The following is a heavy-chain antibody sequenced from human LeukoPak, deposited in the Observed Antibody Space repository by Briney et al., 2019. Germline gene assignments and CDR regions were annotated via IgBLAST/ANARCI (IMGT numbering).Heavy chain of an antibody. CDR2: IYYSGST. CDR3: ATEVGQWLVRT. Sequence: PSETLSLTCTVSGGSISSYYWSWIRQPPGKGLEWIGYIYYSGSTNYNPSLKSRVTISVDTSKNQFSLKLSSVTAADTAVYYCATEVGQWLVRTWGQGTLVTVSS. J-gene: IGHJ5*02. D-gene: IGHD6-19*01. CDR1: GGSISSYY. V-gene: IGHV4-59*08.